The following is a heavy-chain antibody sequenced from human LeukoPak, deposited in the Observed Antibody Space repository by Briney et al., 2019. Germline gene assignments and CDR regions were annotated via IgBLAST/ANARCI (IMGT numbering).Heavy chain of an antibody. CDR3: AREKRGDYDFWSGSSYYYYYMDV. J-gene: IGHJ6*03. CDR1: GGSISSYY. D-gene: IGHD3-3*01. V-gene: IGHV4-59*01. Sequence: KPSETLSLTCTVPGGSISSYYWSWIRQPPGKGLEWIGYIYYSGSTNYNPSLKSRVTISVDTSKNQFSLKLSSVTAADTAVYYCAREKRGDYDFWSGSSYYYYYMDVWGKGTTVTVSS. CDR2: IYYSGST.